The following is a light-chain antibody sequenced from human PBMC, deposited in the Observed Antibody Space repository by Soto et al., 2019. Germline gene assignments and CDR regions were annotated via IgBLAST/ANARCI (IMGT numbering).Light chain of an antibody. CDR2: GAS. Sequence: EIVLTQSPGTLSLSPGERATLSCRASQSVSSNYLAWYQQKPGQAPRLLIYGASSRATGIPVRFSGSGSGTEFTRTISRLEPEDFAVYFCQQYGSSLEYTFGQGTKLEIK. CDR3: QQYGSSLEYT. J-gene: IGKJ2*01. CDR1: QSVSSNY. V-gene: IGKV3-20*01.